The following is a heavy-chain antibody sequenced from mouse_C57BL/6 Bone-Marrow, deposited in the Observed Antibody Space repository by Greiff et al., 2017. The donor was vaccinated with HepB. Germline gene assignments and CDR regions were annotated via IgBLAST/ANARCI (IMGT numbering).Heavy chain of an antibody. D-gene: IGHD1-1*01. Sequence: VQGVESGAELARPGASVKLSCKASGYTFTSYGISWVKQRTGQGLEWIGEIYPRSGNTYYNEKFKGKATLTADKSSSTAYMELRSLTSEDSAVYFCAIYYYGSSYGCAYWGQGTRVTVSA. CDR3: AIYYYGSSYGCAY. J-gene: IGHJ3*01. CDR1: GYTFTSYG. CDR2: IYPRSGNT. V-gene: IGHV1-81*01.